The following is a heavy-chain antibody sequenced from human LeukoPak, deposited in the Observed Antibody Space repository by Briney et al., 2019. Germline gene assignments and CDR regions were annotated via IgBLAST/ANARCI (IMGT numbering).Heavy chain of an antibody. D-gene: IGHD1-1*01. CDR3: ARDNDKVVDH. CDR1: GYTFSNYG. J-gene: IGHJ4*01. CDR2: ITAYNGNR. V-gene: IGHV1-18*01. Sequence: GASVKVSCKTSGYTFSNYGISWVRQAPGQGLEWMGWITAYNGNRLYAQRFQGRITLTTDTSTSTSYMELRSLEYDDTAIYYCARDNDKVVDHWGQGTLATVS.